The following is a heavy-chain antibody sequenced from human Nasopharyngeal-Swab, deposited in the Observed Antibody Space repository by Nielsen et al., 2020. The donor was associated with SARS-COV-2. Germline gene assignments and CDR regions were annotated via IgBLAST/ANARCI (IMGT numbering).Heavy chain of an antibody. CDR1: GFSLSTSGMR. J-gene: IGHJ4*02. D-gene: IGHD5-18*01. CDR2: IDWDDDK. CDR3: ARVDVDTSMTH. Sequence: SGPTLVKPTQTLTLTCTFSGFSLSTSGMRVSWIRQPPGKALEWLARIDWDDDKFYSTSLKTRLTISKDNSKNRVVLTMTNMDPVDTATYYCARVDVDTSMTHWGQGTLVTVSS. V-gene: IGHV2-70*04.